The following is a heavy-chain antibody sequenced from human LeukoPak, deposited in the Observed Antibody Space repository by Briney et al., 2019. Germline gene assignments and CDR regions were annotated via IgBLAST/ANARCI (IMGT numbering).Heavy chain of an antibody. D-gene: IGHD1-26*01. CDR2: FDPEDGET. Sequence: GASVKVSCKVSGYTLTELSMHWVRQAPGKGLEWMGGFDPEDGETIYAQKFQGRVTMTEDTSTDTAYMELSSLRSEDTAVYYCATSLEANTPFDYWGQGTLVTVSS. CDR1: GYTLTELS. J-gene: IGHJ4*02. CDR3: ATSLEANTPFDY. V-gene: IGHV1-24*01.